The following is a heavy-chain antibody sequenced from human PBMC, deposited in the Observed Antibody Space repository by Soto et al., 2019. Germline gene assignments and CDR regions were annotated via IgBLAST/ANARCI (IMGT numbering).Heavy chain of an antibody. CDR1: GFTFSSYS. CDR3: ARDPFSVGDHSKNRKTSPNWFDP. Sequence: GGSLRLSCAASGFTFSSYSMNWVRQAPGKGLEWVSYISSSSSTIYYADSVKGRFTISRDNAKNSLYLQMNSLRDEDTAVYYCARDPFSVGDHSKNRKTSPNWFDPWGQGTLVTVSS. CDR2: ISSSSSTI. V-gene: IGHV3-48*02. J-gene: IGHJ5*02. D-gene: IGHD3-10*01.